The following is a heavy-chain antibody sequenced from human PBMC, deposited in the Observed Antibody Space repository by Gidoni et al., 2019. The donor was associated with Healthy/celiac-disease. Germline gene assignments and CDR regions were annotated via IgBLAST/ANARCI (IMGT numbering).Heavy chain of an antibody. D-gene: IGHD2-2*01. CDR1: GFTFSSYG. CDR3: AKDISPVVVPAATFDI. Sequence: QVQLVESGGGVVQPGRSLRLSCAASGFTFSSYGMHWVRQAPGKGLEWVAVISYDGSNKYYADSVKGRFTISRDNSKNTLYLQMNSLRAEDTAVYYCAKDISPVVVPAATFDIWGQGTMVTVSS. V-gene: IGHV3-30*18. CDR2: ISYDGSNK. J-gene: IGHJ3*02.